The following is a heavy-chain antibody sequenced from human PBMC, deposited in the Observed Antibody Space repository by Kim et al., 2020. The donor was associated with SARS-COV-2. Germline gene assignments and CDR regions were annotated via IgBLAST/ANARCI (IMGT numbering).Heavy chain of an antibody. V-gene: IGHV1-69*01. Sequence: YAKKFQGRVTITADESTSTASMELSSLRSEDTAVYYCARAGIAAAGTPRDWGQGTLVTVSS. CDR3: ARAGIAAAGTPRD. J-gene: IGHJ4*02. D-gene: IGHD6-13*01.